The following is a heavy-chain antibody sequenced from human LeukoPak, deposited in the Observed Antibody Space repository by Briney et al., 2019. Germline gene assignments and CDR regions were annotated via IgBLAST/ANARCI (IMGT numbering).Heavy chain of an antibody. CDR2: IYYSGST. CDR1: GGSISSYY. J-gene: IGHJ4*02. Sequence: SETLSLTCTVSGGSISSYYWSWIRQPPGKGLEWIGYIYYSGSTNYNPSLKSRVTISVDTSKNQFSLKLSSVTAADTAVYYCAKDGTSITMIVVVIKGIDYWGQGTLVTVSS. V-gene: IGHV4-59*01. D-gene: IGHD3-22*01. CDR3: AKDGTSITMIVVVIKGIDY.